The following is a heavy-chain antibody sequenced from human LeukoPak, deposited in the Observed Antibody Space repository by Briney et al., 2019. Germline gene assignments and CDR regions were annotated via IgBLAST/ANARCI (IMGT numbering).Heavy chain of an antibody. CDR1: GFTFSRYA. J-gene: IGHJ4*02. D-gene: IGHD1/OR15-1a*01. Sequence: PGTSLRLSCAASGFTFSRYAMHWVRRAPGKGLEWVAVIANDGRDKHSTDSVKGRFTITRDNAKNTVYLQMNSLRVGDTAVYYCAKDQQIVSAKYYFDSWGQGILVTVSS. CDR2: IANDGRDK. V-gene: IGHV3-30*18. CDR3: AKDQQIVSAKYYFDS.